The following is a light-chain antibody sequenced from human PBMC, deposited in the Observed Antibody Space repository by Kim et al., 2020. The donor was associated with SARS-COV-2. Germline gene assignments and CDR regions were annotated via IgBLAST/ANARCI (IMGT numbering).Light chain of an antibody. Sequence: GSPGQRATLSCRASQRVSSNLAWYQQKPGQAPRLLIYGASTRATGIPARFSGSGSGTEFTLTISSLQSEDFAVYYCQQYNNWTPYTFGQGTKLEI. CDR2: GAS. J-gene: IGKJ2*01. CDR3: QQYNNWTPYT. CDR1: QRVSSN. V-gene: IGKV3-15*01.